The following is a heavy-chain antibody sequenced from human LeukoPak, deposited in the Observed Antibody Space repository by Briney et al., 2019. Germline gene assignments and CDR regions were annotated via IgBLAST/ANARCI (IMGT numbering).Heavy chain of an antibody. J-gene: IGHJ4*02. CDR3: ARSHYTLPYYFDY. D-gene: IGHD1-26*01. CDR1: GFTFSSYA. Sequence: PGRSLRLSCAASGFTFSSYAMHWVRQAPGKGLEWVAVISYDGSNKYYADSVKGRFTISRGNSKNTLYLQMNSLRAEDTAVYYCARSHYTLPYYFDYWGQGTLVTVSS. CDR2: ISYDGSNK. V-gene: IGHV3-30-3*01.